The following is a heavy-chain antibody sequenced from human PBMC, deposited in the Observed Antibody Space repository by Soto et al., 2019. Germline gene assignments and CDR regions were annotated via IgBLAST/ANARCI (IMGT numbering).Heavy chain of an antibody. Sequence: EASVKVSCKASGYTFTSYGISWVRQAPGQGLEWMGWISAYNGNTNYAQKLQGRVTMTTDTSTSTAYMELRSLRSDDTAVYYCARRLSRIAARPGGYYYGMDVWGQGTTVTVSS. J-gene: IGHJ6*02. V-gene: IGHV1-18*01. CDR1: GYTFTSYG. CDR2: ISAYNGNT. CDR3: ARRLSRIAARPGGYYYGMDV. D-gene: IGHD6-6*01.